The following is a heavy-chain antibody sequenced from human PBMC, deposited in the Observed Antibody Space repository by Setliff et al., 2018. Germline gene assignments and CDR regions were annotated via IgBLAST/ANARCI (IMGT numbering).Heavy chain of an antibody. CDR1: GFTFSTHS. D-gene: IGHD6-13*01. CDR3: ASAGHSGSWFPFDAFHI. V-gene: IGHV3-21*01. J-gene: IGHJ3*02. Sequence: EGSLSLSCAASGFTFSTHSMNWVRQAPGKGLEWVSSISRSSTYIYYADSMKGRFTISRDNAKNSLYLQMNSLRAEDTAVYYCASAGHSGSWFPFDAFHIWGQGTMVTVSS. CDR2: ISRSSTYI.